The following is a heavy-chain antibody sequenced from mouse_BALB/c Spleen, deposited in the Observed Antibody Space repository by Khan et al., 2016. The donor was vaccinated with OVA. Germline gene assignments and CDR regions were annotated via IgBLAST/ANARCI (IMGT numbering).Heavy chain of an antibody. CDR1: GYTFTSYW. CDR2: INPSTGYS. Sequence: QIQLVQSGAELAKPGASVKMSCKASGYTFTSYWMNWVKQRPGQGLEWIGYINPSTGYSEYNQKFKDKVTLTAEKSSSTAYMQLSSLTSDDSAVYYCANHGSSSAWFAYWGQGTLVTVSA. J-gene: IGHJ3*01. CDR3: ANHGSSSAWFAY. D-gene: IGHD1-1*01. V-gene: IGHV1-7*01.